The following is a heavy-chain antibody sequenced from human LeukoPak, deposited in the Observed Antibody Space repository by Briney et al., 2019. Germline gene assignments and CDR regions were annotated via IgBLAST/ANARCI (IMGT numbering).Heavy chain of an antibody. D-gene: IGHD5-24*01. V-gene: IGHV1-24*01. CDR1: GYTLTELS. CDR2: FDPEDGET. Sequence: GASVKVSCKVSGYTLTELSMHWVRQAPGKGLEWMGGFDPEDGETIYAQKFQGRVTMTEDTSTDTAYMELSSLRSEDTAVYYCASKTVTTPCATCRDGYNWDAFDIWGQGTMVTVSS. CDR3: ASKTVTTPCATCRDGYNWDAFDI. J-gene: IGHJ3*02.